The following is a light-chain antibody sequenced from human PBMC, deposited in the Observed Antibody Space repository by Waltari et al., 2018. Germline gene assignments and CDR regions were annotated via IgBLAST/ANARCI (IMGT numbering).Light chain of an antibody. V-gene: IGKV4-1*01. CDR3: QQCYTFPYT. Sequence: DIGLTQSPDSLAVSLGERATIKCRPSQSVLSSSNNRNYLVCYQQKQGQPPKLLISWASTREFGVPDRFSGSGSGTDFTLTTSSLQAEDVALYYCQQCYTFPYTFGQGTKLELK. J-gene: IGKJ2*01. CDR1: QSVLSSSNNRNY. CDR2: WAS.